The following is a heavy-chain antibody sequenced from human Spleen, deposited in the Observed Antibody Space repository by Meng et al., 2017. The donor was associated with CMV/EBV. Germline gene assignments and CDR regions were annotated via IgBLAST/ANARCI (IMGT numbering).Heavy chain of an antibody. Sequence: GESLKISCAASGFTVSNFGMHWVRQAPGKGLEWVAFIQYDGSKEYYADSVKGRFTISRDNSKNTLYLQMNSLRAEDTAVYYCAKAGYYGSGGYPDYWGQGTLVTVSS. D-gene: IGHD3-10*01. CDR1: GFTVSNFG. CDR3: AKAGYYGSGGYPDY. V-gene: IGHV3-30*02. CDR2: IQYDGSKE. J-gene: IGHJ4*02.